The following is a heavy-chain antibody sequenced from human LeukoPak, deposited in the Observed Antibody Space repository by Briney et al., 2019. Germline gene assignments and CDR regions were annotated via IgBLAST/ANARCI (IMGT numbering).Heavy chain of an antibody. CDR1: GFTFSSYW. J-gene: IGHJ4*02. V-gene: IGHV3-7*01. CDR2: IKQDGSEK. Sequence: GGSLRLSCAASGFTFSSYWMSWVRQAPGKGLEWVANIKQDGSEKYYVDSVKGRFTISRDNAKNSLYLQMNSLRAEDTAVYYCARDGKYYDFWSGYYASGGFDYWGQGTLVTVSS. D-gene: IGHD3-3*01. CDR3: ARDGKYYDFWSGYYASGGFDY.